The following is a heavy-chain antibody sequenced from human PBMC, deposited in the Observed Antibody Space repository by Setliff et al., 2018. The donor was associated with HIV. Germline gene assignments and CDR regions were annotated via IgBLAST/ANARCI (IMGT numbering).Heavy chain of an antibody. D-gene: IGHD1-26*01. J-gene: IGHJ5*02. CDR1: GDSINSGNYY. Sequence: SETLSLTCTVSGDSINSGNYYWSWIRQHPGKGLEWIGYIYYSGSTYYSPSLKSRVTISEDTSKDQFSLKMRSVTAADTALYYCARGRKAVGDWFDPWGQGIQVTVSS. CDR2: IYYSGST. V-gene: IGHV4-31*03. CDR3: ARGRKAVGDWFDP.